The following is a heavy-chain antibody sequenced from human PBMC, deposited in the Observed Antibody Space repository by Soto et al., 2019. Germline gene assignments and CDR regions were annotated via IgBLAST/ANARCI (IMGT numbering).Heavy chain of an antibody. D-gene: IGHD1-26*01. CDR2: IYHSGPT. V-gene: IGHV4-4*02. Sequence: QVQLQESGPGLVKPSGTLSLTCAVSDGSISTNWWSWVRQPPGKGLEWIGEIYHSGPTNYNPSLKSRVTLLIDKSKNQFSLDLASVTAADTAIYYCARHRAVPTTRGFDYWGHGTLVTVAS. J-gene: IGHJ4*01. CDR1: DGSISTNW. CDR3: ARHRAVPTTRGFDY.